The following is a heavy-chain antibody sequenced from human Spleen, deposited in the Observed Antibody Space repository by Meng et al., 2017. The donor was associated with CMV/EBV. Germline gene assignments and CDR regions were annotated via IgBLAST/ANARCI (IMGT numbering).Heavy chain of an antibody. Sequence: GESLKISCATSGFPFSGYWMHWVRQVPGKGLVWVAHINSDGSSTTYAESVKGRITISRDNAKRTLFIQMNSLRAEDTAVYFCTRGLRLGGGMDVWGQGTTVTVSS. D-gene: IGHD4-11*01. J-gene: IGHJ6*02. CDR3: TRGLRLGGGMDV. CDR1: GFPFSGYW. V-gene: IGHV3-74*01. CDR2: INSDGSST.